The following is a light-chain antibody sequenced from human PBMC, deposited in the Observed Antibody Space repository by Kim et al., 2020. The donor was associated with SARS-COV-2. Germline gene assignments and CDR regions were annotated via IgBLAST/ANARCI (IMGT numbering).Light chain of an antibody. CDR3: QQSHTAPLLT. Sequence: DIQMTQSPSSLAASVGDRVTITCRASQNINSFLNWDQQRPGKAPKLLIYAASTLQIGVPSRFSGSGSGTDFTLTITSLQPEDFATYYFQQSHTAPLLTFGGGTKVDI. J-gene: IGKJ4*01. CDR2: AAS. V-gene: IGKV1-39*01. CDR1: QNINSF.